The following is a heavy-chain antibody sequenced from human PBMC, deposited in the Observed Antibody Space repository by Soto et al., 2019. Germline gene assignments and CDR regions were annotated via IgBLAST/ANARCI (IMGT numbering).Heavy chain of an antibody. D-gene: IGHD1-1*01. CDR2: ISFDGNKV. CDR3: GRDFEGFANYKFHYGMSV. Sequence: PGESLKISCVTSGFTFSDYGFHWVRQAPGKGLDWVAMISFDGNKVNYAESVKGRFTISRDPSKNTLYLQMTSLTAEDAAVYYCGRDFEGFANYKFHYGMSVWGQGTTVTVSS. V-gene: IGHV3-33*05. J-gene: IGHJ6*02. CDR1: GFTFSDYG.